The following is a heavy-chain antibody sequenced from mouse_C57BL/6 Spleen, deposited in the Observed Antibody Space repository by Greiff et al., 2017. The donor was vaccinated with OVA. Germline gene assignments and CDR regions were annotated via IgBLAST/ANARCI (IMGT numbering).Heavy chain of an antibody. Sequence: QVQLQQPGAELVKPGASVKLSCKASGYTFTSYWMHWVKQRPGQGLEWIGMIHPNSGSTNYNEKFKSKATLTVDKSSSTAYMQLSSLTSEDSAVYYCARRGVAKDYFDYWGQGTTLTVSS. J-gene: IGHJ2*01. CDR3: ARRGVAKDYFDY. CDR1: GYTFTSYW. CDR2: IHPNSGST. V-gene: IGHV1-64*01. D-gene: IGHD1-1*01.